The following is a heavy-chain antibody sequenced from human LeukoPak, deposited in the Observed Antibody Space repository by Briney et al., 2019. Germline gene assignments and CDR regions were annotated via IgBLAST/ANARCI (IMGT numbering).Heavy chain of an antibody. CDR3: ARDAIAAAGTESGY. CDR2: INTNTGNP. CDR1: GYSFTSYW. V-gene: IGHV7-4-1*02. J-gene: IGHJ4*02. D-gene: IGHD6-13*01. Sequence: GESLKISCKGSGYSFTSYWIGWVRQMPGKGLEWMGWINTNTGNPTYAQGFTGRFVFSLDTSVSTAYLQISSLKAEDTAVYYCARDAIAAAGTESGYWGQGTLVTVSS.